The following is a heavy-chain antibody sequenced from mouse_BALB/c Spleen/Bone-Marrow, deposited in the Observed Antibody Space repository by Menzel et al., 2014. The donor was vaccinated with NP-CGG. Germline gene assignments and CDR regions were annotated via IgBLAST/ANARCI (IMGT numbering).Heavy chain of an antibody. J-gene: IGHJ3*01. CDR1: GFNIKDYY. Sequence: VQLQQSGAELVRPGALVKLSCKASGFNIKDYYMHWMKQRPEQGLEWIGWIDPEDGNTIYDPKFQGKASITADTSSNTAYLQLSSLTSEDTAVYYCAGGNYRFAYWGQGTLVTVSA. CDR2: IDPEDGNT. CDR3: AGGNYRFAY. D-gene: IGHD2-1*01. V-gene: IGHV14-1*02.